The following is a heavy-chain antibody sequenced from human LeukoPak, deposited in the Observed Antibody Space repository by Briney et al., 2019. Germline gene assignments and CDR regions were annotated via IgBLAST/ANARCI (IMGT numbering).Heavy chain of an antibody. D-gene: IGHD3-9*01. V-gene: IGHV4-34*01. CDR1: GRSFSGYY. J-gene: IGHJ6*03. CDR2: INHSGST. Sequence: SETLSLTCAVYGRSFSGYYWSWIRQPPGKGLEWIGEINHSGSTNYNPSLKSRVTISVDTSKNQFSLKLSSVTAADTAVYYCARVLGDYDILTGYYDYYYMDVWGKGTTVTVSS. CDR3: ARVLGDYDILTGYYDYYYMDV.